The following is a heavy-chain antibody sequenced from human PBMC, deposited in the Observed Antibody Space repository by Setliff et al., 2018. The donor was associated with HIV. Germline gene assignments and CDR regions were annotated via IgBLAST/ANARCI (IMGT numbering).Heavy chain of an antibody. V-gene: IGHV1-18*01. J-gene: IGHJ4*02. Sequence: ASVKVSCKASGYTFTSYGISWVRQAPGQGLEWMGWISPATDKTNYAQKLQGRLTMTTDTSTSTAYMDLRSLRSDDTAVYYCAKEYHTAATGTRVANNFDYWGQGTLVTVSS. CDR2: ISPATDKT. CDR3: AKEYHTAATGTRVANNFDY. CDR1: GYTFTSYG. D-gene: IGHD6-13*01.